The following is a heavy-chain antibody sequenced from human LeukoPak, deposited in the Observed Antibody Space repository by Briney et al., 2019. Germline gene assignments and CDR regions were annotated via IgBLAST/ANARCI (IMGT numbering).Heavy chain of an antibody. CDR2: IKYDGSEI. CDR1: GFTLSSYW. Sequence: GGSLRLSCAASGFTLSSYWMSWVCQAPGKGLEWVANIKYDGSEIDYVDSVKGRFTISRDNARNSLYLQMNSLRAEDTAVYYCARDIAAPGLFFDYWGQGTLVTVSS. CDR3: ARDIAAPGLFFDY. D-gene: IGHD6-13*01. J-gene: IGHJ4*02. V-gene: IGHV3-7*01.